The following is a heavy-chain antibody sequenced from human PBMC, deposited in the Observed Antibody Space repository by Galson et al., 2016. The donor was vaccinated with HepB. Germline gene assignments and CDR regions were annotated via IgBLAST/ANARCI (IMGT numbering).Heavy chain of an antibody. Sequence: QSGAEVKKPGESLKISCKGSGYSFTTYWVAWVRHMPGKGLEWMGFIHPGDSDARYSPSFEGQVTISADKSLSTVYLQWSSLKASDTAIYYCVRHTEKFGLYYYYYMDVWGKGTTVTVSS. CDR3: VRHTEKFGLYYYYYMDV. CDR1: GYSFTTYW. CDR2: IHPGDSDA. J-gene: IGHJ6*03. V-gene: IGHV5-51*01. D-gene: IGHD3-10*01.